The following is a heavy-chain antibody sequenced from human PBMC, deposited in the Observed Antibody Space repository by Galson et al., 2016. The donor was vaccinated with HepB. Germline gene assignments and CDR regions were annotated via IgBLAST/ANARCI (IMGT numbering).Heavy chain of an antibody. V-gene: IGHV3-30*03. CDR1: GFTFSSYG. J-gene: IGHJ4*02. CDR2: ISYDGSKK. D-gene: IGHD3-10*01. Sequence: SLRLSCAASGFTFSSYGMYWVRQAPGKGLEWVAVISYDGSKKYYADSVKGRFTNSRDNSKNTLYLQMHSLRAEDTAVYYCARDEDDPSYTIDFWGQGTLVSVSS. CDR3: ARDEDDPSYTIDF.